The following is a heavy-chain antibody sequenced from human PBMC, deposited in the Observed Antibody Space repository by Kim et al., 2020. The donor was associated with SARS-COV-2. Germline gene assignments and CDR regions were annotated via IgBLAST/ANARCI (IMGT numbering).Heavy chain of an antibody. J-gene: IGHJ3*02. CDR3: ARVGRAAAGKVFGAFDI. Sequence: VKGRFTISRDKAKNSLYLQMNSLRAEDTAVYYGARVGRAAAGKVFGAFDIWGQGTMVTVSS. D-gene: IGHD6-13*01. V-gene: IGHV3-11*06.